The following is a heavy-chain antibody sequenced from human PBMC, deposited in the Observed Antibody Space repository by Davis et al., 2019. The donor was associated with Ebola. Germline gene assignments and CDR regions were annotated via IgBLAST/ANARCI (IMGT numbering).Heavy chain of an antibody. J-gene: IGHJ6*02. D-gene: IGHD6-13*01. CDR2: IIPIFRTA. V-gene: IGHV1-69*06. Sequence: SVKVSCKASGGTFSNYAITWVRQAPGQGLEWMGGIIPIFRTANYAQKFQGRVTITADKSTSTAYMELRSLRSEDTAVYYCARGIAAGGGDYYYGMDVWGQGTTVTVSS. CDR3: ARGIAAGGGDYYYGMDV. CDR1: GGTFSNYA.